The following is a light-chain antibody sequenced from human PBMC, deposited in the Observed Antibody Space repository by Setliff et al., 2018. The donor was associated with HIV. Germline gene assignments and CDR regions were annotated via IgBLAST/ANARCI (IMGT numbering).Light chain of an antibody. CDR3: TSYTRDNTITRV. CDR2: GVN. CDR1: SSDVGGYNS. V-gene: IGLV2-14*01. Sequence: QSVLTQPASVSGSPGQSTTISCTGASSDVGGYNSVSWYQHYPGKAPKVMIYGVNNRPSGVSNRFSGSKSGSTASLTISGLQAEDEADYFCTSYTRDNTITRVFGTGTKVTVL. J-gene: IGLJ1*01.